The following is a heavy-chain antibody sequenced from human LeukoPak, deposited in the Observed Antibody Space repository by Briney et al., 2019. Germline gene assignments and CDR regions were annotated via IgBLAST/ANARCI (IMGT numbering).Heavy chain of an antibody. J-gene: IGHJ4*02. V-gene: IGHV4-59*08. CDR2: IYYSGGT. Sequence: SETLSLTCTVSGGSISSYYWSWIRQPPGKGLEWIGYIYYSGGTNYNPSLKSRVTISVDTSKNQFSLKLSSVTAADTAVYYCARHAAIGGSGWYGFDYWGQGTLVTVSS. CDR1: GGSISSYY. CDR3: ARHAAIGGSGWYGFDY. D-gene: IGHD6-19*01.